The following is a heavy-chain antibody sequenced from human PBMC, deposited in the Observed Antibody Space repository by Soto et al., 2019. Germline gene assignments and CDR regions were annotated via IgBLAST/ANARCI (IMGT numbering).Heavy chain of an antibody. J-gene: IGHJ4*02. CDR2: ISYDGSNK. V-gene: IGHV3-30*18. CDR1: GFTFSSYG. Sequence: QVQLVESGGGVVQPGRSLRLSCAASGFTFSSYGMHWVRQAPGKGLEWVAVISYDGSNKYYADSVKGRFTISRDNSKNTLYLKMNSLRAEDTAVYYCAKAVEYDSSGYYYPSFDYWGQGTLVTVSS. D-gene: IGHD3-22*01. CDR3: AKAVEYDSSGYYYPSFDY.